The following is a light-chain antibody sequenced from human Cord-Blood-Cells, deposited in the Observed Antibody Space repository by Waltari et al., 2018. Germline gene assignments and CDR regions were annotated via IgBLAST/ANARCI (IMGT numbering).Light chain of an antibody. CDR1: SSDVGSSNL. CDR3: CSYAGSSTFEV. Sequence: SALTQPASVSGSPGQSITISCTATSSDVGSSNLVHWYQQPPGKAPNRIIYEVSNRPSGVSNHFSGSKSGNTASLTISVLRAEDEAYYYCCSYAGSSTFEVFGTGTKVTVL. J-gene: IGLJ1*01. V-gene: IGLV2-23*02. CDR2: EVS.